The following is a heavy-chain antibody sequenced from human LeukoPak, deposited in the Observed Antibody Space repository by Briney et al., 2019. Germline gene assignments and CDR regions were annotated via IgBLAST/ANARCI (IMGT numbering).Heavy chain of an antibody. D-gene: IGHD6-19*01. CDR2: IYTSGST. CDR1: AGSISSYC. J-gene: IGHJ4*02. CDR3: ARDMSSGWYPVNQYYFDY. Sequence: SQCLSLTWTVSAGSISSYCCGSIRQPAGEGLEWSGCIYTSGSTNYTPSLMSRATMSVDTSNSQFSLKLSSVTAADTAVYCSARDMSSGWYPVNQYYFDYWGQGTLVTVSS. V-gene: IGHV4-4*07.